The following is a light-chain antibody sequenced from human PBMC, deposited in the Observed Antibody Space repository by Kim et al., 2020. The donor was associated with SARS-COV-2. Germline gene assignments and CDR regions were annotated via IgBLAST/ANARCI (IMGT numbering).Light chain of an antibody. CDR1: SSDVGGYNY. CDR2: EVS. J-gene: IGLJ3*02. V-gene: IGLV2-8*01. Sequence: QSALTQPPSASGSPGQSVTISCTGTSSDVGGYNYVSWYQQHPGKAPKLMIYEVSKRPSGVPDRFSGSKSGNTASLTVSGLQAEDEADYYCQSYDSSLSGSWVFGGGTQLTVL. CDR3: QSYDSSLSGSWV.